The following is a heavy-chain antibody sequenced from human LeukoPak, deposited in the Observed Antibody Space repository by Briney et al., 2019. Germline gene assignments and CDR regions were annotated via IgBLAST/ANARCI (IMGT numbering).Heavy chain of an antibody. J-gene: IGHJ4*02. V-gene: IGHV3-23*01. CDR3: AKAPPRVAYFDY. CDR2: ITGSGDTT. Sequence: QPGGSLRLSCAASGFTFRSYAMSWVRQAPGKGLEWVSGITGSGDTTYYADSVKGRFTISRDNSRNTLYLQMNSLRAEDTAVYHCAKAPPRVAYFDYWGQGTLVTVSP. CDR1: GFTFRSYA.